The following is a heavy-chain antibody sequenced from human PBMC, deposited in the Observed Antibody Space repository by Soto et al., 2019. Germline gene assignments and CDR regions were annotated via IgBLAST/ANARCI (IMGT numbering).Heavy chain of an antibody. Sequence: SETLSLTCAVYGGSFSGYYWSWIRQPPGKGLEWIGEINHSGSTNYNPSLKSRVTISVDTSKNQFSLKLSSVTAADTAVYYCARGRIGIAARLYYFDYWGQGTLVTVSS. J-gene: IGHJ4*02. CDR2: INHSGST. CDR1: GGSFSGYY. D-gene: IGHD6-6*01. CDR3: ARGRIGIAARLYYFDY. V-gene: IGHV4-34*01.